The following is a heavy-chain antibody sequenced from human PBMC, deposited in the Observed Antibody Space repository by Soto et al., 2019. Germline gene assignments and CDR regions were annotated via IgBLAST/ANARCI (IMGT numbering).Heavy chain of an antibody. D-gene: IGHD6-13*01. CDR2: INHSGST. V-gene: IGHV4-34*01. CDR3: ARDFIAAAGVFDY. Sequence: SETLSLTCAVYGGSFSGYYWSWIRQPPGKGLEWIGEINHSGSTNYNPSLKSRVTISVDTSKNQFSLKLSSVTAADTAVYYCARDFIAAAGVFDYWGLGTLVTVSS. J-gene: IGHJ4*02. CDR1: GGSFSGYY.